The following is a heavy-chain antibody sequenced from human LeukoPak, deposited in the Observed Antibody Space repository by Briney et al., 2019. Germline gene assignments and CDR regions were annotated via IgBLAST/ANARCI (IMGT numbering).Heavy chain of an antibody. Sequence: GGSLRLSCAASGFTFSSYWMHWVRQAPGKGLVWVSRINSDGSSTSYADSVKGRFTISRDSAKNTLYLQMNSLRAEDTAVYYCARELDYYDFWSGYWSFDYWGQGTLVTVSS. D-gene: IGHD3-3*01. V-gene: IGHV3-74*01. CDR1: GFTFSSYW. CDR3: ARELDYYDFWSGYWSFDY. CDR2: INSDGSST. J-gene: IGHJ4*02.